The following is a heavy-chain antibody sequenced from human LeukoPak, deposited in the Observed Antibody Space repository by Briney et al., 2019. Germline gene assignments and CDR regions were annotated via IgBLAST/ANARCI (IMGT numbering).Heavy chain of an antibody. Sequence: GGSLRLSCAASGFTFSSYAMSWVRQAPGKGLEWVSAISGSGGSTYYADSVKGRFTISRDNSKNTLYLQMNSLRVEDTAVYYCAKGHRGVMRGAFDYWGQGTLVTVSS. D-gene: IGHD3-10*01. V-gene: IGHV3-23*01. J-gene: IGHJ4*02. CDR2: ISGSGGST. CDR3: AKGHRGVMRGAFDY. CDR1: GFTFSSYA.